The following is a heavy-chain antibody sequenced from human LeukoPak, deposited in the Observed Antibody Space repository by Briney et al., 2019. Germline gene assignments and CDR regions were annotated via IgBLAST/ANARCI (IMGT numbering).Heavy chain of an antibody. V-gene: IGHV3-21*01. CDR2: ISSSTSSI. J-gene: IGHJ4*02. D-gene: IGHD4-23*01. Sequence: PGGSLSLSCAASGCTFSSYGMNWIRQAPGKGLERVASISSSTSSIYYANSATGRLTVSRDTAQKSLYLQMNSLRAEHTAVYYCARGGYGGNFGDYWGQGTLVTVSS. CDR1: GCTFSSYG. CDR3: ARGGYGGNFGDY.